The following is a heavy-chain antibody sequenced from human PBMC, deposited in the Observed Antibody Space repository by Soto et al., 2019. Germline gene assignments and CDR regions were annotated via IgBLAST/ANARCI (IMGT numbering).Heavy chain of an antibody. D-gene: IGHD3-22*01. V-gene: IGHV3-23*01. Sequence: GGSLRLSCAASGFTFSSYAMSWVRQAPGKGLEWVSAISGSGGSTYYADSVKGRFTISRDNSKNTLYLQMNSLRAEDTAVYYCAKVRYDSSGYTHDYWGQGTLVTVYS. CDR3: AKVRYDSSGYTHDY. CDR1: GFTFSSYA. CDR2: ISGSGGST. J-gene: IGHJ4*02.